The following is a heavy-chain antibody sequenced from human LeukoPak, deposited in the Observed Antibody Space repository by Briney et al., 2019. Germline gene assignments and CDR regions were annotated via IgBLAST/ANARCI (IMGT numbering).Heavy chain of an antibody. J-gene: IGHJ4*02. CDR3: VKDFGRVRGTPDS. CDR2: ISGSGNGFSI. CDR1: GFVFSIYT. D-gene: IGHD3-16*01. Sequence: GGSLRLSCSASGFVFSIYTMYWVRQAPGKGPEYVSTISGSGNGFSIYYADSVKGRFTISRDDSKSALYLQMNGLRSEDTAVYYCVKDFGRVRGTPDSWGQGTLVTVSS. V-gene: IGHV3-64D*06.